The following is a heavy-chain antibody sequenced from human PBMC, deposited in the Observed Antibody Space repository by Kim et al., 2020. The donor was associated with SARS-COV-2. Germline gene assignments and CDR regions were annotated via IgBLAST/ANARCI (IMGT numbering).Heavy chain of an antibody. Sequence: ASVKVSCKASGYTFTGHYMHWVRQAPGQGLEWMGWINPNSGGTNYAQKFQGRVTMTRDTSISTAYMELSRLRSDDTAVYYCARDSERDSSGWYGNWFDPWGQGTLVTVSS. CDR1: GYTFTGHY. D-gene: IGHD6-19*01. CDR3: ARDSERDSSGWYGNWFDP. J-gene: IGHJ5*02. V-gene: IGHV1-2*02. CDR2: INPNSGGT.